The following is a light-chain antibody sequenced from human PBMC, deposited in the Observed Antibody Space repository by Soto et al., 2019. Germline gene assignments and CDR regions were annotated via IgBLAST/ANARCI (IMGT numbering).Light chain of an antibody. CDR3: QQYGSSFVT. V-gene: IGKV3-20*01. CDR2: GAS. J-gene: IGKJ1*01. Sequence: VMWQSPATLSVSPVEGATLSCRASQGIGDTLAWYQQKPGQAPRLLIYGASSRATGIPDRFSGSGSGTDFTLTISRLEAEDFAVYYCQQYGSSFVTFGQGTKVDI. CDR1: QGIGDT.